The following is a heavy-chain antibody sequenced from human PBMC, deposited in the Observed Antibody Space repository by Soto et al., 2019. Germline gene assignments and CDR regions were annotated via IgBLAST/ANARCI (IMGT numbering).Heavy chain of an antibody. CDR3: SRETLLDV. V-gene: IGHV3-48*03. CDR2: ISSSGSTI. Sequence: PGGTLRLSCAASGFTLSSYEMNWVRQAPGKGLEWVSYISSSGSTIYYADSVKGRFTISRDNAKNSLYLQMNSLRAEDTAVYYCSRETLLDVWGQGTTVTVSS. CDR1: GFTLSSYE. J-gene: IGHJ6*02.